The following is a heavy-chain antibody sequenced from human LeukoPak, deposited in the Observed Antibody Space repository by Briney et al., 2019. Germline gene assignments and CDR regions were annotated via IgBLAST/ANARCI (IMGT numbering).Heavy chain of an antibody. Sequence: SETLSLTCTVSGGSISSSSYYWGWIRQPPGKGLEWIGSIYYSGSTYYNPSLKSRVTRSVDTSKNQFSLKLSSVTAADTAVYYCARQPTYYGSGSSFDYWGQGTLVTVSS. V-gene: IGHV4-39*01. D-gene: IGHD3-10*01. CDR2: IYYSGST. CDR3: ARQPTYYGSGSSFDY. CDR1: GGSISSSSYY. J-gene: IGHJ4*02.